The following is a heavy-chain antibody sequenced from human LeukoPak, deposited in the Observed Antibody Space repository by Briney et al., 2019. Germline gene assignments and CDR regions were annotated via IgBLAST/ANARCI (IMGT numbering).Heavy chain of an antibody. CDR2: IRYDGSNK. J-gene: IGHJ4*02. Sequence: PGGSMRLSCAASGFTFSSYGMHWVRQAPGKGLEWVAFIRYDGSNKYCADSVKGRFTISRDNSKSTLYLQMNSLRAEDTAVYYCAKDRGLTGDLRGFDYWGQGTLVTVSS. V-gene: IGHV3-30*02. D-gene: IGHD7-27*01. CDR1: GFTFSSYG. CDR3: AKDRGLTGDLRGFDY.